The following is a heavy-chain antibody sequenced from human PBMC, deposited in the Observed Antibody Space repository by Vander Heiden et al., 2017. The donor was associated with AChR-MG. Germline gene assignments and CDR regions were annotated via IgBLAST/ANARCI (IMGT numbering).Heavy chain of an antibody. CDR1: GFTVSSYA. V-gene: IGHV3-23*01. J-gene: IGHJ6*02. CDR2: ISGSGGST. D-gene: IGHD3-22*01. Sequence: EVQLLESGGGLVQPGGSLRLSCSASGFTVSSYAMSGVRQAPGKGLEWVSAISGSGGSTYYADSVKGRFTISRDNSKNTLYLQMNSLRAEDTAVYYCAKGVVMPPGGMDVWGQGTTVTVSS. CDR3: AKGVVMPPGGMDV.